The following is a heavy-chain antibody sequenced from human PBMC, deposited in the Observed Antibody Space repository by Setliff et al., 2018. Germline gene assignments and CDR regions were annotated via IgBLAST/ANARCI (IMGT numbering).Heavy chain of an antibody. CDR1: DGAFSTYY. J-gene: IGHJ6*03. CDR3: AREGPESDSSGYMDV. V-gene: IGHV4-34*01. D-gene: IGHD4-4*01. Sequence: LTCDVYDGAFSTYYWTWIRQPPGKGLEWIGEMHQSGRTKFNPSLKSRVTMSVDPSKNHFSLKVTSVTVADTAVYYCAREGPESDSSGYMDVWGQGTTVTVSS. CDR2: MHQSGRT.